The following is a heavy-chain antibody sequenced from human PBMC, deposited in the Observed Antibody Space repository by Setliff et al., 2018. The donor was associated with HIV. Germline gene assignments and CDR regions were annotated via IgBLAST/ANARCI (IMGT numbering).Heavy chain of an antibody. J-gene: IGHJ4*02. CDR1: GFRVTDTY. V-gene: IGHV3-66*01. D-gene: IGHD1-26*01. CDR3: ARVGRIYYFEH. CDR2: IYKAGKT. Sequence: PGGSLRLSCEASGFRVTDTYMAWVRQAPGKGLEWVTLIYKAGKTYYADFVKGRFTIARDDTKNSLFLDMNSLRDDDSAVYYCARVGRIYYFEHWGQGTVVTVSS.